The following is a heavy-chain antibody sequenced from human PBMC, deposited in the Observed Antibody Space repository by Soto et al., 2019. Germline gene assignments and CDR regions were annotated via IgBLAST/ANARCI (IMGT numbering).Heavy chain of an antibody. V-gene: IGHV3-15*01. CDR1: GITFSNAW. CDR3: TTTRPGTNVFDN. Sequence: EVQLVESGGCLVEPGGSLRLSCAASGITFSNAWMNWVRKAPGKGLEYIGRIRSKTDGGTTEYAAPVEGRFTVSRDDSKNTLYLQMSGPKTEDTAVYYCTTTRPGTNVFDNWGQGTLVNVSS. CDR2: IRSKTDGGTT. D-gene: IGHD6-13*01. J-gene: IGHJ3*02.